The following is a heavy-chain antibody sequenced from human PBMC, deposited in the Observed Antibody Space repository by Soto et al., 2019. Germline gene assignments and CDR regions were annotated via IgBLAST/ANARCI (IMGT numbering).Heavy chain of an antibody. V-gene: IGHV3-7*03. CDR3: ARDGHSSGWAFDY. D-gene: IGHD6-19*01. Sequence: EVQLVESGGGLVQPGGSLRLSCAASGFTFTSHWMTWVRQTPGKGLEWVANIKQDGSETYYVDSVKGRFTISRDNAKNSVFLQMNSLRAEDTAVYYCARDGHSSGWAFDYWGQGTQVTVSS. J-gene: IGHJ4*02. CDR2: IKQDGSET. CDR1: GFTFTSHW.